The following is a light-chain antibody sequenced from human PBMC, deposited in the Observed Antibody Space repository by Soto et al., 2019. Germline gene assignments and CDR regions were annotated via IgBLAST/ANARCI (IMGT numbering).Light chain of an antibody. J-gene: IGLJ1*01. CDR1: ISYVFVYND. V-gene: IGLV2-14*01. Sequence: QPASVSTPPGPSIPLSFPGTISYVFVYNDVSCYQQHPGKAPKLMIYEVSHRTSGGSNRFSGSKSGNTASLTIYGLQAEDEADYYCSSYTSSSTINGFGT. CDR2: EVS. CDR3: SSYTSSSTING.